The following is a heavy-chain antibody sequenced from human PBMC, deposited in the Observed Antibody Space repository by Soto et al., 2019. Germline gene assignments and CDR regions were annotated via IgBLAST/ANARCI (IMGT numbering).Heavy chain of an antibody. CDR1: GFTVSSEY. J-gene: IGHJ6*02. CDR3: AREICSTGCLNYAMDV. D-gene: IGHD2-2*01. V-gene: IGHV3-66*01. CDR2: INGDGTT. Sequence: EVQVVESGGGLVQPGGSLRLSCAASGFTVSSEYVSWVRQAPGKGLEWVSVINGDGTTYYADSVRGRFTISRDNSKNTLYRQMNSLRAEDTAVYYCAREICSTGCLNYAMDVWGQGTTVTVSS.